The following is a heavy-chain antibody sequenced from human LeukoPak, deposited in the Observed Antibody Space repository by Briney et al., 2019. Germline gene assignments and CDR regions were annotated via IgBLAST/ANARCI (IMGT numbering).Heavy chain of an antibody. CDR1: GSTFSSYA. CDR3: ARAPVDCSSTSCYLVQNYYYYMDV. CDR2: IIPIFGTA. V-gene: IGHV1-69*05. D-gene: IGHD2-2*01. J-gene: IGHJ6*03. Sequence: ASVKVSCKASGSTFSSYAISWVRQAPGQGLEWMGGIIPIFGTANYAQKFKGRVTITTDESTSTAYMELSSLRSEDTAVYYCARAPVDCSSTSCYLVQNYYYYMDVWGKGTTVTVSS.